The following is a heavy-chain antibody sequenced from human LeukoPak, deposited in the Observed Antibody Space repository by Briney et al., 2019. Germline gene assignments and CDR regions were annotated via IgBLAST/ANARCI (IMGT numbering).Heavy chain of an antibody. CDR1: GGSISSSSYS. V-gene: IGHV4-39*07. D-gene: IGHD6-13*01. J-gene: IGHJ4*02. Sequence: SETLSLTCTVSGGSISSSSYSWGWIRQPPGRGLEWIANIHYTGVTYYNPSLKSRVTMSVDTSKNQFSLRLSSVTAADTAVYYCARHLSRIAAAGLYYWGQGTLVTVSS. CDR3: ARHLSRIAAAGLYY. CDR2: IHYTGVT.